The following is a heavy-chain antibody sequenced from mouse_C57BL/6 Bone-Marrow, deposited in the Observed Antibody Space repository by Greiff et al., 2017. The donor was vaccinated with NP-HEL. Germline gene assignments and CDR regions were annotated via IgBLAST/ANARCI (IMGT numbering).Heavy chain of an antibody. V-gene: IGHV1-15*01. CDR1: GYTFTDYE. Sequence: VQLQQSGAELVRPGASVTLSCKASGYTFTDYEMHWVKQTPVHGLEWIGAIDPETGGTAYNQKFQGKAILTADKSSSTAYMELRSLTSEDSAVYYCTRDGYPLWLRRRGYAMDYWGQGTSVTVSS. CDR3: TRDGYPLWLRRRGYAMDY. D-gene: IGHD2-2*01. CDR2: IDPETGGT. J-gene: IGHJ4*01.